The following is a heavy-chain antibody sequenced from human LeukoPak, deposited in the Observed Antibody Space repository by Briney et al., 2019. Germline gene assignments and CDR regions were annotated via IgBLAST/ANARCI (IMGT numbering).Heavy chain of an antibody. CDR1: GFTFSSYA. Sequence: GGSLRLSCAASGFTFSSYAMHWVRQAPGKGLEWVAVISYDGSNKYYADSVKGRFTISRDNSKSTLYLQMNSLRAEDTAVYYCARDLYSSSWFYYYYGMDVWGQGTTVTVSS. D-gene: IGHD6-13*01. CDR2: ISYDGSNK. J-gene: IGHJ6*02. V-gene: IGHV3-30*04. CDR3: ARDLYSSSWFYYYYGMDV.